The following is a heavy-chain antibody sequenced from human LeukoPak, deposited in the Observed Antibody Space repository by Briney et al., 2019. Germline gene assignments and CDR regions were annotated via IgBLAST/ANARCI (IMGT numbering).Heavy chain of an antibody. CDR1: GGSFSGYY. J-gene: IGHJ4*02. V-gene: IGHV4-34*01. CDR3: ARLRVGEVRGVPFFDS. Sequence: PSETLSLTCAVYGGSFSGYYWSWIRQPPGKGLEWIGEINHSGSTNYNPSLKSRVTISVDTSKNQFSLKLTSVTAADAAVYFCARLRVGEVRGVPFFDSWGQGILVTVSS. CDR2: INHSGST. D-gene: IGHD3-10*01.